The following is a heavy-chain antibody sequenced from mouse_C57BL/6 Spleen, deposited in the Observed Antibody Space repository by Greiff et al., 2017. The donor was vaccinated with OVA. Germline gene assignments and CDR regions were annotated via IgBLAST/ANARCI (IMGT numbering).Heavy chain of an antibody. Sequence: EVKLEESGPGLVKPSQSLSLTCSVTGYSITSGYYWNWIRQFPGNKLEWMGYISYDGSNNYNPSLKNRISITRDTSKNQFFLKLNSVTTEDTATYYCARVRDGYPYYFDYWGQGTTLTVSS. V-gene: IGHV3-6*01. CDR2: ISYDGSN. D-gene: IGHD2-3*01. CDR3: ARVRDGYPYYFDY. CDR1: GYSITSGYY. J-gene: IGHJ2*01.